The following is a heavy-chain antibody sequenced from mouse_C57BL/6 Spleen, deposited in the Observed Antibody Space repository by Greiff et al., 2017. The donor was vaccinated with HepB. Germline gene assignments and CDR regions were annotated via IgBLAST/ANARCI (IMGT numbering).Heavy chain of an antibody. V-gene: IGHV1-72*01. J-gene: IGHJ2*01. CDR1: GYTFTSYW. Sequence: QVQLQQPGPELVKPGASVKLSCKASGYTFTSYWMHWVKQRPGRRLEWIGRIDPNSGGTKYNEKFQSKATLTVDKPSSTAYMQLSSLTSEDSAVYYCARSGPYYFDDWGQGTTLTVSS. CDR3: ARSGPYYFDD. CDR2: IDPNSGGT.